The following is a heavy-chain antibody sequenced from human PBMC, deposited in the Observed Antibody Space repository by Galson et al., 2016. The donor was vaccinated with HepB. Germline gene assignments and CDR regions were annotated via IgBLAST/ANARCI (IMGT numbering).Heavy chain of an antibody. Sequence: SLRLSCAASGFSFRYNWIHWVRQAPGKGLVWVSRIDSDGTSTSYADSVKGRFTISRDNAKNTVYLQMSSLRVGDTSVYYCTRDGDSHNHLDVWGQGTLVTVSS. CDR1: GFSFRYNW. J-gene: IGHJ4*02. D-gene: IGHD2-21*02. CDR3: TRDGDSHNHLDV. CDR2: IDSDGTST. V-gene: IGHV3-74*01.